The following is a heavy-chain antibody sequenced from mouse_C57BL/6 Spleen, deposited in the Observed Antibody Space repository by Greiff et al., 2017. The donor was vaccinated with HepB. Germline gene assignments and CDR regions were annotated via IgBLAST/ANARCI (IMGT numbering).Heavy chain of an antibody. J-gene: IGHJ4*01. D-gene: IGHD1-1*01. Sequence: VQLQESGAELARPGASVKLSCKASGYTFTSYGISWVKQRTGQGLEWIGEIYPRSGNTYYNEKFKGKATLTADKSSSTAYMELRSLTSEDSAVYFCARDVVLHEGVYWGQGTSVTVSS. V-gene: IGHV1-81*01. CDR1: GYTFTSYG. CDR2: IYPRSGNT. CDR3: ARDVVLHEGVY.